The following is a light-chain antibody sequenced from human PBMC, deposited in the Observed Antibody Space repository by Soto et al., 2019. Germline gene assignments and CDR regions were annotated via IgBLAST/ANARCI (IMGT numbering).Light chain of an antibody. CDR2: EVS. CDR3: SSYTSSRIDHG. CDR1: SRDVGGYNY. V-gene: IGLV2-14*01. J-gene: IGLJ1*01. Sequence: QSALTQPASVSGSPGQSITISCTGTSRDVGGYNYVSWYQQHPGKAPKLMIYEVSNRPSGVSNRFSGSKSGNTASLTIAGLQAEDEADYYCSSYTSSRIDHGFGTVTKLTVL.